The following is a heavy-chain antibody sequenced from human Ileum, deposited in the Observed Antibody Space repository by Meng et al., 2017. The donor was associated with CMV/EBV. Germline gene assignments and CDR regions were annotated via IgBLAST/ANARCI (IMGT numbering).Heavy chain of an antibody. CDR1: GRAFGDYY. J-gene: IGHJ4*02. CDR3: ARASPQRRFLSY. D-gene: IGHD3-3*01. V-gene: IGHV4-34*01. CDR2: INHRGNT. Sequence: QQGGAGLLKPSGTLSLIGAGQGRAFGDYYWTWIRQFPGKGLEWIGEINHRGNTNYNPSLKSRVTISIDTSRNQFSLKLTSVTATDKAVYYCARASPQRRFLSYWGQGTLVTVSS.